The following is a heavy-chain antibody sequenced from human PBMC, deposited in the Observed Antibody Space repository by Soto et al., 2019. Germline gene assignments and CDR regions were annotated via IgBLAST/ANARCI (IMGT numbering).Heavy chain of an antibody. CDR3: ARDAPPTDY. CDR2: ISAYNIKT. V-gene: IGHV1-18*01. CDR1: GSTFTSYH. J-gene: IGHJ4*02. Sequence: QVQLVQSGAEVKKPGASVKISCKTSGSTFTSYHISWVRQAPGQGLEWMGWISAYNIKTNYAQKFQGRVTMTTDTLTSTAYMELRSLRSDDTAVYYCARDAPPTDYWGQGTLVTVSS.